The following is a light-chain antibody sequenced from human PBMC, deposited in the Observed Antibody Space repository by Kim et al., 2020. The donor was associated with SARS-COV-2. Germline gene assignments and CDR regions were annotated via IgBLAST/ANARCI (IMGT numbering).Light chain of an antibody. CDR3: QQCSDWPPT. CDR2: GAS. Sequence: EILMTQSPATLSVSPGETATLSCRASRSISANLAWYQQRPGQGPRLLIYGASTRATGVAARFSGRGSGTEFTLTISGLQSEDFAVYYCQQCSDWPPTFGQGTKVDIK. V-gene: IGKV3-15*01. CDR1: RSISAN. J-gene: IGKJ1*01.